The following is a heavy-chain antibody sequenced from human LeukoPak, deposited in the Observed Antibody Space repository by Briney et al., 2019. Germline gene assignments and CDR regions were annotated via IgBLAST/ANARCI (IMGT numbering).Heavy chain of an antibody. CDR3: AKAQSSGWYYFDY. D-gene: IGHD6-19*01. J-gene: IGHJ4*02. Sequence: GGSLRLSCAATGFTFSSYAMSWVRQAPGKGLEWVSAISGSGGSTYYADSVKGRFTISRDNSKNTLYLQMNSLRAEDTAVYYCAKAQSSGWYYFDYWGQGTLVTVSS. CDR1: GFTFSSYA. CDR2: ISGSGGST. V-gene: IGHV3-23*01.